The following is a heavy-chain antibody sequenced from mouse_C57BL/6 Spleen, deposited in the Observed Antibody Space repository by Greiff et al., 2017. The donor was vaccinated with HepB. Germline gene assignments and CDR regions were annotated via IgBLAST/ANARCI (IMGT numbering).Heavy chain of an antibody. CDR3: ARAYYYGSSPYYYAMDY. CDR2: IWWDDDK. V-gene: IGHV8-8*01. Sequence: QVTLKESGPGILQPSQTLSLTCSFSGFSLSTFGMGVGWIRQPSGKGLEWLAHIWWDDDKYYNPALKSRLTISKDTSKNQVFLKIAKLDTADTATYYCARAYYYGSSPYYYAMDYWGQGTSVTVSS. D-gene: IGHD1-1*01. J-gene: IGHJ4*01. CDR1: GFSLSTFGMG.